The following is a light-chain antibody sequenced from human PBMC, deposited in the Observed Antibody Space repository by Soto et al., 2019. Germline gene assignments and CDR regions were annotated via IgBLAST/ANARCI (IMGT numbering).Light chain of an antibody. V-gene: IGKV3-15*01. CDR3: KKYNDWPPT. J-gene: IGKJ1*01. CDR2: GAS. CDR1: QSVSSN. Sequence: EIVMPQSHATLSVSPGESAPLSCRASQSVSSNLAWYQQKPGRAPRLLIYGASTRATGMPARFSGSGSGTEFTLTISSLQSEEFAVYYCKKYNDWPPTVGNGTKVDIK.